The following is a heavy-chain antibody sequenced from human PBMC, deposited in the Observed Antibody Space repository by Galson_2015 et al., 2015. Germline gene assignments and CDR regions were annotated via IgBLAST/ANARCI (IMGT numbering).Heavy chain of an antibody. V-gene: IGHV3-49*04. CDR1: GFSFGDYA. D-gene: IGHD2-15*01. J-gene: IGHJ1*01. CDR2: IRNKAYGGTT. Sequence: SLRLSCATSGFSFGDYAMGWVRQAPGKGLEWVSFIRNKAYGGTTEYAASVKGRFTISRDDSKSIAYPQMNSLKTEDTAVYYCSRDWYECSGGGCYSVRGYFQHWGQGTLVTVSS. CDR3: SRDWYECSGGGCYSVRGYFQH.